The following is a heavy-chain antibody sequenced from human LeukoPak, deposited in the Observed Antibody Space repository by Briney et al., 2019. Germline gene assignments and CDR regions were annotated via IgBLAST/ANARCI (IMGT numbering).Heavy chain of an antibody. Sequence: GGSLRLSCAASGFTFSSYSMNWVRQAPGKGLEWVSSISSSSSNIYYADSVKGRFTISRDNAKNSLYLQMNSLRAEDTAVYYCARDPGAVATYNWFDPWGQGTLVTVSS. J-gene: IGHJ5*02. D-gene: IGHD6-19*01. CDR3: ARDPGAVATYNWFDP. CDR2: ISSSSSNI. V-gene: IGHV3-21*01. CDR1: GFTFSSYS.